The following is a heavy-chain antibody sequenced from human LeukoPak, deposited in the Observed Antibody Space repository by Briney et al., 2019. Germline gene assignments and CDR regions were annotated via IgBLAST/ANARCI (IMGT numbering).Heavy chain of an antibody. CDR1: GASISRYY. CDR3: ARRAAALDS. D-gene: IGHD6-13*01. V-gene: IGHV4-59*12. J-gene: IGHJ4*02. CDR2: FHHSGNT. Sequence: SETLSLTCSVSGASISRYYWSWIRQPPGKGLEWIGYFHHSGNTNYSPSLSSRITMSVDTSKNQFSLGLNSVTAADTAIYYCARRAAALDSWGQGTLVTVSS.